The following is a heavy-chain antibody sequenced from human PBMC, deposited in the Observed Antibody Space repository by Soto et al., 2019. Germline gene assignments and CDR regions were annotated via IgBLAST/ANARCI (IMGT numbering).Heavy chain of an antibody. Sequence: GGSLRLSCAASGFTFSSYAMHWVRQAPGKGLEWVAVISYDGSNKYYADSVKGRFTISRDNSKNTLYLQMNSLRAEDTAVYYCARAGIVGATIRYYYYGMDVWGQGTTVTVSS. V-gene: IGHV3-30-3*01. CDR1: GFTFSSYA. CDR3: ARAGIVGATIRYYYYGMDV. CDR2: ISYDGSNK. J-gene: IGHJ6*02. D-gene: IGHD1-26*01.